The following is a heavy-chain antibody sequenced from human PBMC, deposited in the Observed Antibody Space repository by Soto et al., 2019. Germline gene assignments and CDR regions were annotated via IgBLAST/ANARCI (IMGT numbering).Heavy chain of an antibody. CDR2: ISSSSSYI. D-gene: IGHD3-22*01. CDR1: VFTFSSYS. J-gene: IGHJ3*02. V-gene: IGHV3-21*01. CDR3: ARDPYYYDSSEKNPAFDI. Sequence: PVGSLRLSCASSVFTFSSYSMNCVRHSPGKWLEWVSSISSSSSYIYYADSVKGRFTISRDNAKNSLYLQMNSLRAEDTAVYYCARDPYYYDSSEKNPAFDIWGQGTKVTVS.